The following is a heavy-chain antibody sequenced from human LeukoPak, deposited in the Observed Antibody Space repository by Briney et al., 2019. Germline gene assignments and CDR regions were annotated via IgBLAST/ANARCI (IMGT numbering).Heavy chain of an antibody. D-gene: IGHD4-17*01. V-gene: IGHV3-66*01. CDR1: GFTVSSNY. J-gene: IGHJ2*01. CDR2: IYSGGST. Sequence: PGGSLRLSCAASGFTVSSNYMSWVRQAPGKGLEWVSVIYSGGSTYYADSVKGRFTISRDNSKNTLYLQMNSLGAEDTAVYYCAKIFEEGYGDYGYFDLWGRGTLVTVSS. CDR3: AKIFEEGYGDYGYFDL.